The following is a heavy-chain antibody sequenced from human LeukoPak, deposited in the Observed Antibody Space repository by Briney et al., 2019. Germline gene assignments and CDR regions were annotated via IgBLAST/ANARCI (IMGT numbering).Heavy chain of an antibody. J-gene: IGHJ4*02. CDR3: ARDLLLMITNPFDY. Sequence: GASVKVSCKASGYTFTSYGISWVRQAPGQGLEWMGWISAYNGNTNYAQKLQGRVTMTTDTSTSTAYMELRSLRSDDTAVYYCARDLLLMITNPFDYWGQGTLVTVSS. D-gene: IGHD3-16*01. CDR2: ISAYNGNT. V-gene: IGHV1-18*01. CDR1: GYTFTSYG.